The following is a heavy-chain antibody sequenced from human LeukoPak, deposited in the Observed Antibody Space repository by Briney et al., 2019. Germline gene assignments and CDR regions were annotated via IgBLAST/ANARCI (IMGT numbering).Heavy chain of an antibody. V-gene: IGHV3-21*01. J-gene: IGHJ6*02. CDR1: GFTFSSYS. CDR3: ARVPPHYYDSSGYGGYYYYGMDV. Sequence: GGSLRLSCAASGFTFSSYSMNWVRQAPGKGLEWVSSISSSSSYIYYADSVKGRFTISRDNAKNSLYLQMNSLRAEDTAVYYCARVPPHYYDSSGYGGYYYYGMDVRGQGTTVTVSS. D-gene: IGHD3-22*01. CDR2: ISSSSSYI.